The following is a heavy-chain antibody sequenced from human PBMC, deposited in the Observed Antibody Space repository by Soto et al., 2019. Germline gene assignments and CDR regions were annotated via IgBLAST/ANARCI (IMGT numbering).Heavy chain of an antibody. CDR1: GFTFSSYS. D-gene: IGHD3-10*01. Sequence: GGSLSLSCASSGFTFSSYSMNWVRQAAGKGLEWVSSISSSSSYIYYADSVKGRFTISRDNAKNSLYLQMNSLRAEDTVVYYCARDNRRGAFDIWGQGTMVTVSS. CDR2: ISSSSSYI. V-gene: IGHV3-21*01. J-gene: IGHJ3*02. CDR3: ARDNRRGAFDI.